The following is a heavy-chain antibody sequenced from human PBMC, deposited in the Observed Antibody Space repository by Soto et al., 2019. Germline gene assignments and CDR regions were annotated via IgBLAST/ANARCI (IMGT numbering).Heavy chain of an antibody. CDR3: ARGPRAPPPHDYGMDV. V-gene: IGHV3-23*01. J-gene: IGHJ6*01. CDR2: ISGGGGAT. CDR1: GFTFSSHV. Sequence: EVQLLESGGGLVQPGGSLRLSCAASGFTFSSHVMNWVRQAPGKGLEWVAAISGGGGATYYGDSVEGRFTMSRDNSKNTRYLQMNSLRAEDTAVYYCARGPRAPPPHDYGMDVW.